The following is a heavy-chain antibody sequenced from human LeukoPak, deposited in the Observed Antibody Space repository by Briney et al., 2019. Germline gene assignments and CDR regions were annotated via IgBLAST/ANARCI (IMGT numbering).Heavy chain of an antibody. Sequence: PGGSLRLSCAASGFTFSSYSMNWVRQAPGKGLEGVSSISSSSSYVYYADSVKGRFTISRDNAKNSLYLQMNSLRAEDTAVYYCARDQGSYLDYWGQGTLVTVSS. V-gene: IGHV3-21*01. CDR1: GFTFSSYS. J-gene: IGHJ4*02. CDR2: ISSSSSYV. CDR3: ARDQGSYLDY.